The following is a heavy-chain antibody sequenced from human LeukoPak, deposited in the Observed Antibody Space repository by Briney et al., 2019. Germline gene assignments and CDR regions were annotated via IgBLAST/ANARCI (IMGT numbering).Heavy chain of an antibody. CDR3: ARRVSYCSSTSCYFDY. CDR2: IIPIFGTA. Sequence: ASVKVSCKASGGTFSSYAISWVRQAPGQGLEWMGGIIPIFGTANYAQKFQGRVTITADKSTSTAYMELSSLRSEDTAVYYCARRVSYCSSTSCYFDYWGQGTLVTVSS. CDR1: GGTFSSYA. V-gene: IGHV1-69*06. D-gene: IGHD2-2*01. J-gene: IGHJ4*02.